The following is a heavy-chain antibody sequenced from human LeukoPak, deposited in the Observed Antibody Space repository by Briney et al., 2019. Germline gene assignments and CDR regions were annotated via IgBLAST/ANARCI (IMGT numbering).Heavy chain of an antibody. D-gene: IGHD1-26*01. CDR3: ARDSELIIVGATDPYFDY. V-gene: IGHV3-21*01. Sequence: GGSLRLSCAASGFTFSSYSMNWVRQAPGKGLEWVSSISSSSSYIYYADSVKGRFTISRDNAKNSLYLQMNSLRAEDTAVYYCARDSELIIVGATDPYFDYWGQGTLVTVSS. CDR1: GFTFSSYS. J-gene: IGHJ4*02. CDR2: ISSSSSYI.